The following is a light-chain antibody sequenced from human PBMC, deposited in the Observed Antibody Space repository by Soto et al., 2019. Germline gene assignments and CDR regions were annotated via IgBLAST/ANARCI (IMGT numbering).Light chain of an antibody. CDR2: GNT. CDR3: QSYESSLSGYV. V-gene: IGLV1-40*01. J-gene: IGLJ1*01. CDR1: SSNIGAGYD. Sequence: QSVLTQPPSVSGAPGQRVTISCTGSSSNIGAGYDVHWYQQLPGTAPKLLIYGNTNRPSGVPDRFSGSKSGTSACLAITGLQAEDEADYYCQSYESSLSGYVFGAGTKLTVL.